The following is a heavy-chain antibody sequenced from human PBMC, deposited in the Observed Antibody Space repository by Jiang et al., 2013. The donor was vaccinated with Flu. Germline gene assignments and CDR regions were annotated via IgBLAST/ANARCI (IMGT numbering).Heavy chain of an antibody. CDR2: INPNSGGT. J-gene: IGHJ5*02. Sequence: SGAEVKKPGASVKVSCKASGYTFTGYYMHWVRQAPGQGLEWMGWINPNSGGTNYAQKFQGRVTMTRDTSISTAYMELSRLRSDDTAVYYCARDRQRIAAAARAGWFDPWGQGTLVTVSS. D-gene: IGHD6-13*01. CDR1: GYTFTGYY. V-gene: IGHV1-2*02. CDR3: ARDRQRIAAAARAGWFDP.